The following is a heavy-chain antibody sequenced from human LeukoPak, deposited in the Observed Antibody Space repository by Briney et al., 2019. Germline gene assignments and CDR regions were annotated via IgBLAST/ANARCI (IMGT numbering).Heavy chain of an antibody. CDR1: GFTFSSYW. J-gene: IGHJ4*02. CDR2: INQDGSEQ. CDR3: ARIIVVRCFDY. D-gene: IGHD2-21*01. Sequence: PGGSLRLSCAASGFTFSSYWMSWVRQAPGKGLEWVANINQDGSEQYYVDSVKGRFTISRDNAKNSLYLQMNSLRAEDTAVYYCARIIVVRCFDYWGQGTLVTVSS. V-gene: IGHV3-7*01.